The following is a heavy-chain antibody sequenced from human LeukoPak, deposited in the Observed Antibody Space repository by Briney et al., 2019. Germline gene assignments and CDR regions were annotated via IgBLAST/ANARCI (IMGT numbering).Heavy chain of an antibody. CDR3: ARLVVIASTFDY. Sequence: PSETLSLACTVSGVSISSSSYYWGWIRQPPGKGLEWIGSIYYSGSTYYNPSLKSRVTISVDTSKNQFSLKLSSVTAADTAVYYCARLVVIASTFDYWGQGTLVTVSS. J-gene: IGHJ4*02. CDR2: IYYSGST. CDR1: GVSISSSSYY. D-gene: IGHD3-22*01. V-gene: IGHV4-39*01.